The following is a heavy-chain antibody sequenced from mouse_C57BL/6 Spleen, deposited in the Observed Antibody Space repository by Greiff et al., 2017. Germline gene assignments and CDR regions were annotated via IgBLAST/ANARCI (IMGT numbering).Heavy chain of an antibody. CDR2: INPYNGGT. Sequence: VQLQQSGPVLVKPGASVKMSCKASGYTFTDYYMNWVKQSHGKSLEWIGVINPYNGGTSYNQKFKGKATLTVDKSSSTAYMELNSLTSEDSAVYYCARAYYSNFWYFDVWGTGTTVTVSS. CDR1: GYTFTDYY. D-gene: IGHD2-5*01. V-gene: IGHV1-19*01. CDR3: ARAYYSNFWYFDV. J-gene: IGHJ1*03.